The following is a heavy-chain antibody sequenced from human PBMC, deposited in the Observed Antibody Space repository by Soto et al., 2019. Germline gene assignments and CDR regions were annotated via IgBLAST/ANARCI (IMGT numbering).Heavy chain of an antibody. Sequence: EVQLVESGGGLVQPGRSLRLSCAASGFTFDDYAMHWVRQAPGKGLEWVSGISWNSGSIGYADSVKGRFTISGDNAKNSLYLQMNSLRAEDTALYYCAKALLGYCTNGVCSPFDYWGQGTLVTVSS. J-gene: IGHJ4*02. D-gene: IGHD2-8*01. CDR1: GFTFDDYA. CDR3: AKALLGYCTNGVCSPFDY. CDR2: ISWNSGSI. V-gene: IGHV3-9*01.